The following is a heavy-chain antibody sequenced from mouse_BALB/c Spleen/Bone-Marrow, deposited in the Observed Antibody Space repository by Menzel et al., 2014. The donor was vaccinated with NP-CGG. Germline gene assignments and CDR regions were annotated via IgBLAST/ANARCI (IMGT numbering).Heavy chain of an antibody. V-gene: IGHV6-6*02. CDR1: GFTFSNYW. Sequence: EVKLMESGGGLVQPGGSMKLSCVASGFTFSNYWMNWVRQSPERGLEWVAEIRLKSNNYATHYAESVKGRFTISRDDSKSSVYLQMNNLRAEDTGIYYCTTGFAYWGQGILVTVPA. CDR3: TTGFAY. CDR2: IRLKSNNYAT. J-gene: IGHJ3*01.